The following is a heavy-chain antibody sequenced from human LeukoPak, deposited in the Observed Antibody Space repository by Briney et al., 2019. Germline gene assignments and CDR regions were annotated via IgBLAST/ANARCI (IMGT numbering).Heavy chain of an antibody. D-gene: IGHD2-15*01. CDR2: INHSGST. J-gene: IGHJ4*02. CDR3: ARGPIVVVAATWDY. CDR1: GGSFSGYY. V-gene: IGHV4-34*01. Sequence: SETLSLTCAVSGGSFSGYYWSWIRQPPGKGLEWIGEINHSGSTNYNPSPTSRVTITVDTSKNQFSLKLSSVTAADTAVYYCARGPIVVVAATWDYWGQGTLVTGSS.